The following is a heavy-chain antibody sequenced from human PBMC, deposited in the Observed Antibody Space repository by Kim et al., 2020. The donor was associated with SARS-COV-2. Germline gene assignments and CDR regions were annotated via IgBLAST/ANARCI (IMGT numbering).Heavy chain of an antibody. Sequence: GGSLRLSCAASGFGFSNYVMHWVRQAPGKGLEWVAVISFDGSDKYYADSVKGRFTISRDNSKNTLYLQIDSLKTEDTAVYYCAGNGHWGPGTLVTVSS. CDR1: GFGFSNYV. D-gene: IGHD4-17*01. CDR2: ISFDGSDK. V-gene: IGHV3-30*04. CDR3: AGNGH. J-gene: IGHJ4*02.